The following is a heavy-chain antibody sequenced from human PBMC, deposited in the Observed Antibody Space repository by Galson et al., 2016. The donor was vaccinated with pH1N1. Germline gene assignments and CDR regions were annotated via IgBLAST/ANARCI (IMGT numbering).Heavy chain of an antibody. CDR1: GYTFTTYG. J-gene: IGHJ4*02. D-gene: IGHD5-24*01. CDR3: ARDVSMASSGFPFDY. V-gene: IGHV1-18*01. Sequence: SVKVSCKASGYTFTTYGISWVRQAPREGLEWMGWVSTYTGNTNYAQKLQGRVTMTTDTSTTTAYMELRSLRSDDTAVYFCARDVSMASSGFPFDYWGQGTLVTVSS. CDR2: VSTYTGNT.